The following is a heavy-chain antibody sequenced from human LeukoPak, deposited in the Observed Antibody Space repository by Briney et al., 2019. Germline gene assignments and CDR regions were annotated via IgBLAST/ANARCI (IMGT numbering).Heavy chain of an antibody. J-gene: IGHJ4*02. Sequence: GGSLRLSCAASGFTFSSYAVSWVRQAPGKGLEWVSAISGSGGSTYYADSVKGRFTISRDNSKNTLYLQMNSLRAEDTAVYYCAKLKHTVVVVAAAVDYWGQGTLVTVSS. CDR1: GFTFSSYA. D-gene: IGHD2-15*01. CDR2: ISGSGGST. CDR3: AKLKHTVVVVAAAVDY. V-gene: IGHV3-23*01.